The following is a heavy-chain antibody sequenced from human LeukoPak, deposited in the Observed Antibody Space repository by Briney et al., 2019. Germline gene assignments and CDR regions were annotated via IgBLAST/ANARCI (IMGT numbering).Heavy chain of an antibody. Sequence: PGGSLRLSCAASGFTFRSYAMSWVRQAPGKGLEWVSAISGSGGSTYYADSVKGRFTISRDNSKNTLYLQMNSLRAEDTAVYYCAKHAVRSGGSRLDYWGQGTLVTVSS. CDR3: AKHAVRSGGSRLDY. CDR2: ISGSGGST. J-gene: IGHJ4*02. V-gene: IGHV3-23*01. CDR1: GFTFRSYA. D-gene: IGHD3-16*01.